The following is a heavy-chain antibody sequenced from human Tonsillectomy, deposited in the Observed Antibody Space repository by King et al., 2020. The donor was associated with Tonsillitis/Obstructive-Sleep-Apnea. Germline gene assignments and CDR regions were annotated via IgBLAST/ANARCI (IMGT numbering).Heavy chain of an antibody. CDR1: GFTFSSYA. CDR3: ARVRTPIYYDSSATGGVMDV. J-gene: IGHJ6*02. D-gene: IGHD3-22*01. Sequence: QLVQSGGGVVQPGRSLRLSCAASGFTFSSYAMHWVRQAPGKGLEWVAVVSYDGTNKYYADSVKGRFTISRDNSKNTLFLQMNSLRAEDTAVYYCARVRTPIYYDSSATGGVMDVWGQGTTVTVSS. V-gene: IGHV3-30*04. CDR2: VSYDGTNK.